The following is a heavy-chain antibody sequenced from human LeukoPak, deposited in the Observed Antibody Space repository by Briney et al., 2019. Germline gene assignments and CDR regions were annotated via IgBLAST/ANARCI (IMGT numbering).Heavy chain of an antibody. Sequence: PSETLSLTCAVYGGSFSGYYWSWIRQPPGKGLEWIGEINHSGSTNYNPSLKSRVTISFDTSRTQFSLKLSSVTAADTAVYYCARHVESSSENFFDPWGQGTLVTVSS. D-gene: IGHD1-26*01. V-gene: IGHV4-34*01. J-gene: IGHJ5*02. CDR1: GGSFSGYY. CDR3: ARHVESSSENFFDP. CDR2: INHSGST.